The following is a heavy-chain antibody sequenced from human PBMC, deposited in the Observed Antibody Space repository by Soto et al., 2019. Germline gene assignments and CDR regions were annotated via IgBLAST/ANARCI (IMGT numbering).Heavy chain of an antibody. CDR2: IATYNSNR. V-gene: IGHV1-18*01. D-gene: IGHD3-10*01. Sequence: HLVQSGPEVKKPGASITVSCKTSGDTFTNFGLSWVRQAPGQGLEWMGWIATYNSNRNYAQKFQGRLTLTTDTSTSTAYMELKSLRYDDTAVYYCAPVLRGVVNWFDPWGQGTLVTVSS. CDR3: APVLRGVVNWFDP. CDR1: GDTFTNFG. J-gene: IGHJ5*02.